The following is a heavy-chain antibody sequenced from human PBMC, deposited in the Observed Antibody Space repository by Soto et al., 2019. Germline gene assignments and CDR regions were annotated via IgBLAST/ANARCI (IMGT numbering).Heavy chain of an antibody. CDR2: ISRSGDIT. CDR3: AKGGFWVHYGMDV. J-gene: IGHJ6*02. Sequence: EVQLSESGGGLVQIGGSLRLSCAASGSYFSAYAMNWVRQAPGKGLEWVSAISRSGDITYYADSVTGRFSISRDNSKNTLYLQMNSLRAEDKAVYYCAKGGFWVHYGMDVWGQGTTVTVSS. CDR1: GSYFSAYA. D-gene: IGHD3-16*01. V-gene: IGHV3-23*01.